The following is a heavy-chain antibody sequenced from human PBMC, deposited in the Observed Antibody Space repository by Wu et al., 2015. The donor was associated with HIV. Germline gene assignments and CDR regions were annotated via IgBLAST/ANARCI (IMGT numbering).Heavy chain of an antibody. CDR3: ARVGCSSISCWYYFDY. CDR2: ISTYNGNR. CDR1: GYRFTSHG. V-gene: IGHV1-18*01. D-gene: IGHD2-2*01. Sequence: QVQLVQSGAEVKKPGASVKVSCKASGYRFTSHGISWVRQAPGQGLEWMGWISTYNGNRNYVQKFQGRVTMTTDTSTNTAYMELRSLRSDDTAIYYCARVGCSSISCWYYFDYWGQGTLVTVXS. J-gene: IGHJ4*02.